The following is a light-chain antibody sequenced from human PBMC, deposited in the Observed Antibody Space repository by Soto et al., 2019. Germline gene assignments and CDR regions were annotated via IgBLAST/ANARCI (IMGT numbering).Light chain of an antibody. V-gene: IGKV3-15*01. CDR3: QQYNHWPLT. J-gene: IGKJ4*01. CDR1: QSVSTY. CDR2: HAS. Sequence: EVVMTQSPATLSVSPGERATLSCRASQSVSTYLAWYQQKPGQAPRLLIYHASTRATGIPARFSGSGSGTEFTLTISSLQSEDLAVFYCQQYNHWPLTFGGGTKVVIK.